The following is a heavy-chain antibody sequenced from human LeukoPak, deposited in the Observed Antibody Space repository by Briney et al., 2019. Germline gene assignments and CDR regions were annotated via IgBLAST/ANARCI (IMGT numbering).Heavy chain of an antibody. Sequence: GESLKISCKGSGYSFTSYWIGWVRQMPGKGLEWMGILYPGDSNTRYSPSFQSQVTISAAKSISTAYLQWSSLKASDTAMYYCARFTVDTAMVANRYFDYWGQGTLVTVSS. D-gene: IGHD5-18*01. CDR3: ARFTVDTAMVANRYFDY. J-gene: IGHJ4*02. CDR2: LYPGDSNT. V-gene: IGHV5-51*01. CDR1: GYSFTSYW.